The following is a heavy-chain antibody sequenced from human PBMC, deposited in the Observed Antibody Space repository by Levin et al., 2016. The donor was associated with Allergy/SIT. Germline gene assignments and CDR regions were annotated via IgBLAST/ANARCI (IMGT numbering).Heavy chain of an antibody. CDR3: ARVFVTTAILRPFDS. CDR2: ISTSRNYI. CDR1: GFIFSSYT. Sequence: GESLKISCAASGFIFSSYTLTWVRQAPGKGLEWVSSISTSRNYIYYADSVKGRFTISRDNAKNSVFLQMNSLRVEDTAVYYCARVFVTTAILRPFDSWGQGTLVTVSS. D-gene: IGHD3-22*01. V-gene: IGHV3-21*01. J-gene: IGHJ5*01.